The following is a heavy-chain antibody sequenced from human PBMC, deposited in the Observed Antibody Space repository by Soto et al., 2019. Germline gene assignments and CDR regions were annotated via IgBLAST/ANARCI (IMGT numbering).Heavy chain of an antibody. CDR2: IYHSGST. CDR3: ARGPGYDFWSGYDYYFDY. CDR1: GGSISSYY. V-gene: IGHV4-59*12. J-gene: IGHJ4*02. Sequence: PSETLSLTCTVSGGSISSYYWSWIRQPPGKGLEWIGDIYHSGSTNYNPSLKSRVTISVDTSKNQFSLKLSSVTAADTAVYYCARGPGYDFWSGYDYYFDYWGQGTLVTVSS. D-gene: IGHD3-3*01.